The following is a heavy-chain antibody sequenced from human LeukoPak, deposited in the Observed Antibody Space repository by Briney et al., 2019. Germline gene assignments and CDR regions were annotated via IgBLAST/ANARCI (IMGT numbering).Heavy chain of an antibody. J-gene: IGHJ3*02. CDR2: ISSSSSYI. Sequence: GSPRLSCAASGFTFSSYSMNWVRQAPGKGLEWVSSISSSSSYIYYADSVKGRFTISRDNAKNSLYLQMNSLRAEDTAVYYCAREAPGAFDIWGQGTMVTVSS. CDR1: GFTFSSYS. CDR3: AREAPGAFDI. V-gene: IGHV3-21*01.